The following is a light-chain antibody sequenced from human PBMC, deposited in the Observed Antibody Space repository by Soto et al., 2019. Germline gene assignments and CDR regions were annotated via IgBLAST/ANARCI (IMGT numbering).Light chain of an antibody. CDR3: SSYTSIRTYV. CDR2: DVR. J-gene: IGLJ1*01. CDR1: SSDVGGYNY. Sequence: QSALTQPASVSGSPGQSITISCTGTSSDVGGYNYFSWYQHHPGKAPKLMIYDVRNRPSGVSNRFSGSKSVNTASLTISGLQAEDEADYYCSSYTSIRTYVFGTGTKLTVL. V-gene: IGLV2-14*03.